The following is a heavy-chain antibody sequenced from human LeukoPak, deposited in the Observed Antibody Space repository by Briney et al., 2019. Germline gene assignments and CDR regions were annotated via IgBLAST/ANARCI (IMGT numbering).Heavy chain of an antibody. CDR3: ARDGLDNTGWHISWFDP. V-gene: IGHV3-11*01. D-gene: IGHD6-19*01. Sequence: PGGPLRLSCTASGFIFSDYYMTWLRQAPGKGLEWISYITTYGASTYYEGAVKGRFPITRDNAQNSLFLQMNSLRAQDTAIYYCARDGLDNTGWHISWFDPWGQGTLVTVSS. J-gene: IGHJ5*02. CDR2: ITTYGAST. CDR1: GFIFSDYY.